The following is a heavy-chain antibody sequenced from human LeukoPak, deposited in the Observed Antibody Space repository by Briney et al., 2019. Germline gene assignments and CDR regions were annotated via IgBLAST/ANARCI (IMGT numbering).Heavy chain of an antibody. CDR3: ARGGRYDFWSGTNWFDP. J-gene: IGHJ5*02. V-gene: IGHV4-34*01. Sequence: PSETLSLTCAVYGGSFSGYYWSWIRQPPGKGLEWIGEINHSGSTNYNPSLKSRVTISVDTSKNQFSLKLSSVTAADTAVYYCARGGRYDFWSGTNWFDPWGQGTLVTVSS. CDR1: GGSFSGYY. D-gene: IGHD3-3*01. CDR2: INHSGST.